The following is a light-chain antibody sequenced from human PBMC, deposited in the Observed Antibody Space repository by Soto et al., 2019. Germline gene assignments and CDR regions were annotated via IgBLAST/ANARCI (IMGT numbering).Light chain of an antibody. V-gene: IGKV1-5*03. Sequence: DIQMTQSPSTLSASVGDRVTITCRASQSISHWLAWYQQKPGKAPNLLISKASSLYSGVPSRFSGSGSGPEFTLTSSSLQPDDFATYYCQQYHSYPWTFGQGTKVEIK. CDR2: KAS. J-gene: IGKJ1*01. CDR3: QQYHSYPWT. CDR1: QSISHW.